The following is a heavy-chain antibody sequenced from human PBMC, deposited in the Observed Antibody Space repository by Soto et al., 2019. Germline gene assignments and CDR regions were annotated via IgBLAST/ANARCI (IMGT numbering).Heavy chain of an antibody. V-gene: IGHV3-15*01. CDR1: GFTFSNAW. D-gene: IGHD4-17*01. CDR3: TTVTKVTTVTLLGTGDMDV. Sequence: GGSLRLSCAASGFTFSNAWMSWVRQAPGKGLEWVGRIKSKTDGGTTDYAAPVKGRFTISRDDSKNTLYLQMNSLKTEDTAVYYCTTVTKVTTVTLLGTGDMDVWGKGTTVTVSS. CDR2: IKSKTDGGTT. J-gene: IGHJ6*03.